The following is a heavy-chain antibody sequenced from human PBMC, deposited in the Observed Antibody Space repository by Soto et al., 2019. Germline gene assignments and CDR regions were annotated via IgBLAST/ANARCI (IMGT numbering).Heavy chain of an antibody. CDR3: ARGRFGYSSSWYRAYYYYGMDV. J-gene: IGHJ6*02. Sequence: GASVKVSCKASGYTFTSYDINWVRQATGQGLGWMGWMNPNSGNTGYAQKFQGRVTMTRNTSISTAYMELSSLRSEDTAVYYCARGRFGYSSSWYRAYYYYGMDVWGQGTTVTVSS. V-gene: IGHV1-8*01. CDR2: MNPNSGNT. CDR1: GYTFTSYD. D-gene: IGHD6-13*01.